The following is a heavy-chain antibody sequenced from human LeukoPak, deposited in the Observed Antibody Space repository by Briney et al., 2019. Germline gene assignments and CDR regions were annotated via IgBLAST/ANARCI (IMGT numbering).Heavy chain of an antibody. J-gene: IGHJ3*01. Sequence: GGSLRLSCAASGFTFSSQWMTWVRQAPGKGLEWVSAIYADGYTRDAASVKGRFSISRHNSKNTVYLQMDNLRPEDTAVYYCARDRRGEKDFDVWGPGTMVTVSS. CDR1: GFTFSSQW. CDR2: IYADGYT. V-gene: IGHV3-53*04. CDR3: ARDRRGEKDFDV.